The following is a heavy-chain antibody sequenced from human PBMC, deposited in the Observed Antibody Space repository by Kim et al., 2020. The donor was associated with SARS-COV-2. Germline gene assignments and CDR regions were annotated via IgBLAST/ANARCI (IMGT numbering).Heavy chain of an antibody. CDR3: ARDHRQMVRGVMGGWDYYYYGMDV. CDR2: IYSGGST. D-gene: IGHD3-10*01. CDR1: GFTVSSNY. V-gene: IGHV3-53*01. Sequence: GGSRRLSCAASGFTVSSNYMSWVRQAPGKGLEWVSVIYSGGSTYYADSVKGRFTISRDNSKKTLYLQRNSLRAEDTAVYYCARDHRQMVRGVMGGWDYYYYGMDVWGQGTTVTVSS. J-gene: IGHJ6*02.